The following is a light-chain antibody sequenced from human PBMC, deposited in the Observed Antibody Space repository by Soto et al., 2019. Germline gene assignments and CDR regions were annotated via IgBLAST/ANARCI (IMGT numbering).Light chain of an antibody. CDR1: QSVSSSY. Sequence: EIVLTQSPGTLSLSPGERATLSCRASQSVSSSYLAWYQQKPGQAPRPLIYGASSRATGIADRFSGSGSGTDFTLTISRLEPEDFAVYYCQQYDSSPWTFGQGTTVEIK. V-gene: IGKV3-20*01. CDR3: QQYDSSPWT. CDR2: GAS. J-gene: IGKJ1*01.